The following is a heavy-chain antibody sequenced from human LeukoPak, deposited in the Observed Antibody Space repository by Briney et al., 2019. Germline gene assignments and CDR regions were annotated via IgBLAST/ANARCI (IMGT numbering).Heavy chain of an antibody. CDR2: INHSGSN. CDR3: ARVYSSGYYSQS. J-gene: IGHJ4*02. V-gene: IGHV4-38-2*02. D-gene: IGHD3-22*01. CDR1: GYSISSGYY. Sequence: SETLSLTCSVSGYSISSGYYWGWIRQSPGKGLEWIGIINHSGSNSYNPSLKSRVTISVDKSKNQFSLKLSSVTAADTAVYYCARVYSSGYYSQSWGQGTLVTVSS.